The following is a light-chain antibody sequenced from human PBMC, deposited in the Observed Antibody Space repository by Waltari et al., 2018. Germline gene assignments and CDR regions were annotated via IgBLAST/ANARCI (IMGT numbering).Light chain of an antibody. Sequence: EIVMTQSPATLSASPGESATLPCRASQSIRSNLAWYRQKPGQAPRLLIYGASFRATGIPARFSGSGSGTEFTLTISSLQSEDFAIYYCQQYDNWPPITFGQGTKLEMK. CDR2: GAS. CDR3: QQYDNWPPIT. V-gene: IGKV3-15*01. CDR1: QSIRSN. J-gene: IGKJ2*01.